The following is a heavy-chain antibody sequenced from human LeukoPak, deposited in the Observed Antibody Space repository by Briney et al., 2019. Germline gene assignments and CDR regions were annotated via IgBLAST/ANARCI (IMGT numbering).Heavy chain of an antibody. CDR3: ARRAGAYSHLYDY. D-gene: IGHD4/OR15-4a*01. CDR1: GFTVSSNS. J-gene: IGHJ4*02. Sequence: GGSLRLSCTVSGFTVSSNSMSWVRQAPGKGLEWVSFIYSDNTHYSDSVKGRFTISRDNSKNTLYLQMNSLRAEDTAVYYCARRAGAYSHLYDYWGQGTLVTVSS. V-gene: IGHV3-53*01. CDR2: IYSDNT.